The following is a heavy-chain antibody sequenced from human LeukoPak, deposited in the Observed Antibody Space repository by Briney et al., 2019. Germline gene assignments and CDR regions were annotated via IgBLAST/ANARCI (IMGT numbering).Heavy chain of an antibody. V-gene: IGHV3-33*01. CDR2: IWYDGSNK. D-gene: IGHD2-2*01. CDR3: TRGYCSSTSCLSRFADY. J-gene: IGHJ4*02. Sequence: GGSLRLSCAASGFTFSSYGMHWVRQAPGKGLEWVAVIWYDGSNKYYADSVKGRFTISRDDSKNTLYLQMNSLRADDTAVYFCTRGYCSSTSCLSRFADYWGQGTLVTVSS. CDR1: GFTFSSYG.